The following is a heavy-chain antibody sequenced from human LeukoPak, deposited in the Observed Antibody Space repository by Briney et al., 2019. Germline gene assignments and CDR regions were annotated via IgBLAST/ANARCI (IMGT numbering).Heavy chain of an antibody. D-gene: IGHD6-19*01. CDR1: GCTFSSYA. Sequence: SVKVSCKASGCTFSSYAISWVRQAPGQGLEWMGGIIPIFGTANYAQKFQGRVTITTDESTSTAYMELSSLRSEDTALYYCARDHAVAGTSWFDPWGQGTLVTVSS. CDR2: IIPIFGTA. V-gene: IGHV1-69*05. CDR3: ARDHAVAGTSWFDP. J-gene: IGHJ5*02.